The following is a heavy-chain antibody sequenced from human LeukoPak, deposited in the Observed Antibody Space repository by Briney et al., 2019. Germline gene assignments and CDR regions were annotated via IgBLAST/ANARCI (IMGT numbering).Heavy chain of an antibody. CDR3: AKDKPHWKTIVVVPAAMGY. CDR2: IRYDGSNK. V-gene: IGHV3-30*02. CDR1: GFTFSSYG. Sequence: GGSLRPSCAASGFTFSSYGMHWVRQAPGKGLEWVAFIRYDGSNKYYADSVKGRFTISRDNSKNTLYLQMNSLRAEDTAVYYCAKDKPHWKTIVVVPAAMGYWGQGTLVTVSS. J-gene: IGHJ4*02. D-gene: IGHD2-2*01.